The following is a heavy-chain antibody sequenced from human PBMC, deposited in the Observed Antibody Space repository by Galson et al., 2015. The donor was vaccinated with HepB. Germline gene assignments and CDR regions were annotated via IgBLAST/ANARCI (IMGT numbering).Heavy chain of an antibody. CDR3: AKDLAPYYSDSSERWFDP. CDR1: GFTFSNYA. CDR2: VSGSGGKT. J-gene: IGHJ5*02. D-gene: IGHD3-22*01. V-gene: IGHV3-23*01. Sequence: LRLSCAASGFTFSNYAMNWVRQAPEKGLEWVSSVSGSGGKTYNADSVQGRFIISRDNSKNTLYLQMNSLRAEDTAVYYCAKDLAPYYSDSSERWFDPWGQGTLVTVSS.